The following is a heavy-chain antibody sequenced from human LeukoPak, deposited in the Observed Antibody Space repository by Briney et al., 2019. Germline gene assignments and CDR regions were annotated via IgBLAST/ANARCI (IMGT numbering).Heavy chain of an antibody. V-gene: IGHV4-34*01. CDR3: ARDGDSSSSQRDYDY. Sequence: SETLSLTCAVYGGSFSGYYWSWIRQPPGKGLEWIGEINHSGSTNYNPSLKSRVTISVDTSKNQFSLKLSSVTAADTAVYYCARDGDSSSSQRDYDYWGQGTLVTVS. CDR1: GGSFSGYY. D-gene: IGHD6-13*01. J-gene: IGHJ4*02. CDR2: INHSGST.